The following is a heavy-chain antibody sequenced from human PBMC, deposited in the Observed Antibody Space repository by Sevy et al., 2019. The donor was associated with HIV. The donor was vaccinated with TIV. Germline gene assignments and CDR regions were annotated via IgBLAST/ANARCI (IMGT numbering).Heavy chain of an antibody. CDR3: AKDGPLPPPYSSGWFSGVREGIIDY. J-gene: IGHJ4*02. CDR2: ISGSGGST. D-gene: IGHD6-19*01. CDR1: GFTFSSYA. V-gene: IGHV3-23*01. Sequence: GGSLRLSCAASGFTFSSYAMSWVRQAPGKWLEWVSAISGSGGSTYYADSVKGRFTISRDNSKNTLYLQMNSLRAEDTAVYYCAKDGPLPPPYSSGWFSGVREGIIDYWGQGTLVTVSS.